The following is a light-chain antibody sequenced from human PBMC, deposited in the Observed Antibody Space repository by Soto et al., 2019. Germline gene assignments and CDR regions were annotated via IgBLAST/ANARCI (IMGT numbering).Light chain of an antibody. Sequence: DIVLTQSPATLSVSPGDRATLSCRASQSVRSYLAWYQQKPGQAPRLLIYDASTMATGIPARFSGSGSGTDFTLTISSLEPDDFAVYYCQHRSNAPPTFGGGTKVEIK. CDR1: QSVRSY. J-gene: IGKJ4*01. CDR2: DAS. CDR3: QHRSNAPPT. V-gene: IGKV3-11*01.